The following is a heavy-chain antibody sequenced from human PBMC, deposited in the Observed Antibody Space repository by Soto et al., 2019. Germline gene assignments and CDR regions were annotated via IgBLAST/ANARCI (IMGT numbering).Heavy chain of an antibody. V-gene: IGHV1-46*01. Sequence: ASVKVSCKASGYTFTSYYMHWVRQAPGQGLEWMGIINPSGGSTSYAQKFQGRVTMTRDTSTSTVYMELSSLRSEDTAVYYCARGGVEWGAARRWFDPWGQGTLVTVSS. D-gene: IGHD6-6*01. J-gene: IGHJ5*02. CDR1: GYTFTSYY. CDR2: INPSGGST. CDR3: ARGGVEWGAARRWFDP.